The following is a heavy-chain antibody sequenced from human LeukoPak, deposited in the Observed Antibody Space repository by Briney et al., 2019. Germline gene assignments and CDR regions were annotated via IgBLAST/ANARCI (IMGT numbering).Heavy chain of an antibody. CDR3: AKDQNPPGKYPRGAFDI. Sequence: PGRSLRLSCVASEFTFNNFGMHWVRQAPGKGLEWVAVISYDGTNKYYADSVKGRFTISRDNSKNTLYLQMNSLRAEDTAVYYCAKDQNPPGKYPRGAFDIWGQGTMVTVSS. V-gene: IGHV3-30*18. CDR1: EFTFNNFG. D-gene: IGHD2/OR15-2a*01. J-gene: IGHJ3*02. CDR2: ISYDGTNK.